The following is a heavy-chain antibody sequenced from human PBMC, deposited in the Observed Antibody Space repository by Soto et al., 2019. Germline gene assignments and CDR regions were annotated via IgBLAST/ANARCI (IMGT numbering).Heavy chain of an antibody. D-gene: IGHD3-22*01. Sequence: ASVKVSCKPSGYTFTSYYIHWVRQAPGQGLEWMGIISPSDGSTTYAQSFQGRVSMTRDTSTSTVYMEVSSLRSEDTAFYYCARGHLHESSGYLGYWGQGTLVTVSS. V-gene: IGHV1-46*01. CDR2: ISPSDGST. CDR3: ARGHLHESSGYLGY. CDR1: GYTFTSYY. J-gene: IGHJ4*02.